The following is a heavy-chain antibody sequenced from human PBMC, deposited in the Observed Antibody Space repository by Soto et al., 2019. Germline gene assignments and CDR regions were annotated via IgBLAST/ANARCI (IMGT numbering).Heavy chain of an antibody. CDR2: IRGSGGDA. CDR3: AKVRFTMQVLTDALDR. D-gene: IGHD3-10*01. Sequence: EVQLLESGGGLVQPGGSLRLSCTASGFIFSNYAMNWVRQAPGKGLEWVSGIRGSGGDAYYAETVKGRFTISRDNSKNTLYLQVNSLRAEDTAVYCCAKVRFTMQVLTDALDRWGQGTVVTFSS. J-gene: IGHJ3*02. CDR1: GFIFSNYA. V-gene: IGHV3-23*01.